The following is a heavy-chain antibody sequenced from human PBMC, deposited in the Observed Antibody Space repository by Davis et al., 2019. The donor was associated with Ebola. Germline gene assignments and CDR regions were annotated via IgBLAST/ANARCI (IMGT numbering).Heavy chain of an antibody. D-gene: IGHD3-3*01. V-gene: IGHV4-39*01. J-gene: IGHJ4*02. CDR2: IYYSGST. Sequence: SETLSLTCTVSGGSISSSSYYWGRIRQPPGKGLEWLGSIYYSGSTYYNPSLKSRVTISVDTSKNQFSLKLSSVTAADTAVYYCARAVRFLEWLSAEYYFDYWGQGTLVTVSS. CDR3: ARAVRFLEWLSAEYYFDY. CDR1: GGSISSSSYY.